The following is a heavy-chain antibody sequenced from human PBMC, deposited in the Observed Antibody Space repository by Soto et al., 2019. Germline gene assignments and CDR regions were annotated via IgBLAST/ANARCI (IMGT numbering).Heavy chain of an antibody. V-gene: IGHV4-30-4*03. CDR1: GDSISGGASF. Sequence: SETLSLTCTVSGDSISGGASFWSWIRQPPWKGLEWIANVYYSGSSYYNPSLKSRLTISVDTTKNQFSLQLKSMTAADSAWYYCSKLSCTSSTCYFPGWFDPWGQGTLVTVSS. CDR3: SKLSCTSSTCYFPGWFDP. J-gene: IGHJ5*02. CDR2: VYYSGSS. D-gene: IGHD2-2*01.